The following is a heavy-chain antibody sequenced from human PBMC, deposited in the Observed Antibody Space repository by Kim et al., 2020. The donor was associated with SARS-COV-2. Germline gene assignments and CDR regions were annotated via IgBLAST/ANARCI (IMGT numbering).Heavy chain of an antibody. J-gene: IGHJ4*02. CDR2: ISESGAIT. V-gene: IGHV3-23*01. D-gene: IGHD1-7*01. CDR1: GFTFSSFG. Sequence: GGSLRLSCAASGFTFSSFGMSWVRQAPGKGLEWVSAISESGAITNYADSVKGRFTISRDNSKNTLFLQMNSLRADDTALYYCAKRIGTGTGTSQFYFDSWGQGPLVTVSS. CDR3: AKRIGTGTGTSQFYFDS.